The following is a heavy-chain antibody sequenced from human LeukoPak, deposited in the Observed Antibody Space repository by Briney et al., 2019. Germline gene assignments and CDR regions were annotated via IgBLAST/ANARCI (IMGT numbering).Heavy chain of an antibody. CDR3: AKLKSSNDWYFDY. V-gene: IGHV3-23*01. D-gene: IGHD6-19*01. J-gene: IGHJ4*02. CDR1: GFTVSSYA. CDR2: ISGSGGST. Sequence: QAGGSLRLSCAASGFTVSSYAMSWVRQAPGKGLEWVSAISGSGGSTYYADSVKGRFTISRDNSKNTLYLQMNSLRAEDTAVYYCAKLKSSNDWYFDYWGQGTLVTVSS.